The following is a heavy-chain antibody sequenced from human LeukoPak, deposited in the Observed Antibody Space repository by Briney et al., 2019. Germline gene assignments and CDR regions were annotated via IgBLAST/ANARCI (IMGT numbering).Heavy chain of an antibody. D-gene: IGHD1-1*01. CDR1: GGTFSSYA. V-gene: IGHV1-69*05. Sequence: SSVKVSCKASGGTFSSYAISWVRQAPGQGLEWMRGIIPIFGTANYAQKFQGRVTITTDESTSTAYMELSSLRSEDTAVYYCARAGTTGTTTAFDIWGQGTMVTVSS. J-gene: IGHJ3*02. CDR2: IIPIFGTA. CDR3: ARAGTTGTTTAFDI.